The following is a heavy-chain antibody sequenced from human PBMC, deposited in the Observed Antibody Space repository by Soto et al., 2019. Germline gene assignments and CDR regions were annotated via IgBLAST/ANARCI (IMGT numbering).Heavy chain of an antibody. CDR1: GFPFSSYW. CDR3: AREYYGLLTGYYTDY. D-gene: IGHD3-9*01. Sequence: DVQLVESGGDLVQRGGSLRLSCAASGFPFSSYWMHWVRHTPGKGLDWVAGISGDGVTTYYADSVTGRFTVSRDNAKNTLSLQISGLRAEDTAVYYCAREYYGLLTGYYTDYWGQGTLVSVSS. CDR2: ISGDGVTT. J-gene: IGHJ4*02. V-gene: IGHV3-74*01.